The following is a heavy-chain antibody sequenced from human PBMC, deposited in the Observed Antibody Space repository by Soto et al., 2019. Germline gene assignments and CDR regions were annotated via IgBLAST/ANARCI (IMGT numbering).Heavy chain of an antibody. D-gene: IGHD1-7*01. CDR1: GFSVTNSRYS. J-gene: IGHJ4*03. V-gene: IGHV4-39*01. CDR2: VYYRGRS. CDR3: VSQRTSVRTQAEPEY. Sequence: SETRSLTCTVSGFSVTNSRYSWGWILHSPGKGLEWIGSVYYRGRSYSKSSVKSRVTISVDTSKNQFSLNLNSVTASDTAVYLCVSQRTSVRTQAEPEYWGPEALVITSS.